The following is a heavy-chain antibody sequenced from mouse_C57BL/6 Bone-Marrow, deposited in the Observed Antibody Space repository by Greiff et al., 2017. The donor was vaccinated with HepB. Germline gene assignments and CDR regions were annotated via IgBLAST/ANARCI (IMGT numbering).Heavy chain of an antibody. CDR3: ARGYGTTVVANAMDY. CDR2: IDPEDGET. V-gene: IGHV14-2*01. J-gene: IGHJ4*01. Sequence: EVKLQQSGAELVKPGASVKLSCTASGFNIKDYYMHWVKQRTEQGLEWIGRIDPEDGETKYAPKFQGKATITADTSSNTAYLQLSSLTSEDTAVYYCARGYGTTVVANAMDYWGQGTSVTVSS. CDR1: GFNIKDYY. D-gene: IGHD1-1*01.